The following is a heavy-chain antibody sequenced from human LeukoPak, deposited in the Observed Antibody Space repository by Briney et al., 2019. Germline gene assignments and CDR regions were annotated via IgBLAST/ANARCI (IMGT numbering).Heavy chain of an antibody. D-gene: IGHD2-8*01. J-gene: IGHJ5*02. V-gene: IGHV4-59*01. CDR3: ARGTNMMASLRFDP. CDR2: IYYSGIT. Sequence: SETLSLTCTISGGSISTYYWSWIRQPPGKGLEWIGYIYYSGITKYNPSVKSRVAISVDTSKNQFSLKVSSVTAADTAVYYCARGTNMMASLRFDPWGQGTLVTVSS. CDR1: GGSISTYY.